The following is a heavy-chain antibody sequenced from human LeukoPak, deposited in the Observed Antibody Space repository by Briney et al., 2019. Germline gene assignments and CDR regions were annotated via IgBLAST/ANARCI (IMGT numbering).Heavy chain of an antibody. Sequence: GGSLRLSCAASGFTFSSYEMNWVRQAPGKGLEWVSYISSSGSTIYYADSVKGRFTISRDNAKNSLYLQMNSLRAEDTAVYYCARDRGYSSGWALDDWGQGTLVTVSS. V-gene: IGHV3-48*03. D-gene: IGHD6-19*01. CDR1: GFTFSSYE. CDR3: ARDRGYSSGWALDD. J-gene: IGHJ4*02. CDR2: ISSSGSTI.